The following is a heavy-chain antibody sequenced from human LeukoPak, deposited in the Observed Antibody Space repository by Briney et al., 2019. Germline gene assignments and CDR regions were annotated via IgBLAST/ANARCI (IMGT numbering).Heavy chain of an antibody. CDR3: AKDTGVGEMATIWGYFEY. CDR1: GFTVSDNY. Sequence: PGGSLRLSCAASGFTVSDNYMSWVRQAPGKGLEWVSVFYSGGSTRYADSVKGRFTISRDNSKNTLYLQLNSLRAEDTAVYYCAKDTGVGEMATIWGYFEYWGQGTLVTVSS. V-gene: IGHV3-66*01. CDR2: FYSGGST. J-gene: IGHJ4*02. D-gene: IGHD5-24*01.